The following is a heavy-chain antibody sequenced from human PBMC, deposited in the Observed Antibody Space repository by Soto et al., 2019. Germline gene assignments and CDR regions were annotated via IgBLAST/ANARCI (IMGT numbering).Heavy chain of an antibody. Sequence: QDQLVQSGAEVKKPGSSVKVSCKASGGTFSSYAISWVRQAPGQGLEWMGGIIPILGTANYAQKFQGRVTITADESTSTVYTVLSSLRSEDLAVYYCARRTRGPGWFDPWGQGTLVTVSS. CDR1: GGTFSSYA. V-gene: IGHV1-69*11. J-gene: IGHJ5*02. D-gene: IGHD1-1*01. CDR2: IIPILGTA. CDR3: ARRTRGPGWFDP.